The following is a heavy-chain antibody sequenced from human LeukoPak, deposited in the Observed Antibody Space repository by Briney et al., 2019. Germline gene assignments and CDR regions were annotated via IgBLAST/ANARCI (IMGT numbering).Heavy chain of an antibody. CDR3: TTDFWSGYAYYYYMDV. CDR1: GFTFSNAW. V-gene: IGHV3-15*01. Sequence: GGSLRLSCATSGFTFSNAWMSWVRQAPGKGLEWVGRIKSKTDGGTTDYAAPVKGRFTISRDDSKSTLYLQMNSLKTEDTAVYYCTTDFWSGYAYYYYMDVWGKGTTVTVSS. J-gene: IGHJ6*03. CDR2: IKSKTDGGTT. D-gene: IGHD3-3*01.